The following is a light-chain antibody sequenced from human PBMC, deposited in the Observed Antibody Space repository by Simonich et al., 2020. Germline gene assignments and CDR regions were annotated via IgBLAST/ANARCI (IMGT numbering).Light chain of an antibody. CDR3: QQYYSTPLT. Sequence: DIVMTQSPDSLAVSLGERATINCKSSPSVLYSSNNKNYLAWYQQKPGQPPKLLIYWAATRESGFPDRFRGSGSGTDFTLTISSLQAEDVAVYYCQQYYSTPLTFGGGTKVEIK. CDR2: WAA. V-gene: IGKV4-1*01. J-gene: IGKJ4*01. CDR1: PSVLYSSNNKNY.